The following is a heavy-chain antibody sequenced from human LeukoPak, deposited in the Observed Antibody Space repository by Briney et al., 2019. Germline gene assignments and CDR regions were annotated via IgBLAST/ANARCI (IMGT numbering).Heavy chain of an antibody. D-gene: IGHD6-19*01. CDR1: GGTFSSYA. CDR3: ARVIAVAGTGY. V-gene: IGHV1-69*04. CDR2: IIPILGIA. Sequence: ASVKVSCKASGGTFSSYAISWVRQAPGQGLEWMGRIIPILGIANYAQKFQGRVTITADKSTSTAYMELSSLRSEDTAVYYCARVIAVAGTGYWGQGTLVTVSS. J-gene: IGHJ4*02.